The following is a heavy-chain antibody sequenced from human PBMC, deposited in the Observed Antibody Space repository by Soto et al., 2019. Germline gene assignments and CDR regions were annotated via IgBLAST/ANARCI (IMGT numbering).Heavy chain of an antibody. D-gene: IGHD3-16*01. CDR2: VYNTGGT. V-gene: IGHV4-59*08. J-gene: IGHJ6*02. CDR1: SGPSSSHN. CDR3: VRRGIGNLHGLVDV. Sequence: QVHLQQSGPGLVKPSETLSLTCTVSSGPSSSHNWGWIRQSPGRGLEWIGYVYNTGGTSYDPSLKSRVTISADTSANHISLTLSSVTAADTAIYYCVRRGIGNLHGLVDVWGQGTTVSVSS.